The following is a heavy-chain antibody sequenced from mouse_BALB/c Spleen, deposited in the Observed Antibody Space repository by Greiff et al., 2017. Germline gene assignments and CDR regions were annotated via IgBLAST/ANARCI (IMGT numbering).Heavy chain of an antibody. CDR1: GFTFSSFG. CDR2: ISSGSSTN. Sequence: EVQLVESGGGLVQPGGSRKLSCAASGFTFSSFGVHWVRQAPEKGLAWVAYISSGSSTNYYADTVKGRFTISRENPKNTLFLQMTSLRSEDTAMYYCASAYYGYWYFDVWGAGTTVTVSS. CDR3: ASAYYGYWYFDV. D-gene: IGHD1-1*01. V-gene: IGHV5-17*02. J-gene: IGHJ1*01.